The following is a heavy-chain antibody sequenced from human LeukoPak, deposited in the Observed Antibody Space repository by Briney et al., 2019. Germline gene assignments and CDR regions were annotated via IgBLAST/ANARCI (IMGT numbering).Heavy chain of an antibody. D-gene: IGHD2-2*01. J-gene: IGHJ4*02. Sequence: ASVKVSCKASGYTFTSYYMHWVRQAPGQGLEWMGIINPSGGSTSYAQKFQGRVTMTRDTSTSTVYMELSSLRSEETAVYYCAREGAHRYCSSTSCYAFDYWGQGTQVTVSS. CDR3: AREGAHRYCSSTSCYAFDY. CDR1: GYTFTSYY. CDR2: INPSGGST. V-gene: IGHV1-46*01.